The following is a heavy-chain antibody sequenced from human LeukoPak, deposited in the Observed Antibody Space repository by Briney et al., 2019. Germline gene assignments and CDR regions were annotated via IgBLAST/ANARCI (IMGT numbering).Heavy chain of an antibody. Sequence: PGGSLRLSCAASGFTFSNYNLNWVRQAPGKGLEWVSSISSSSSYIYYADSVKGRFTISRDNAKNSLYLQMNSLRAEDTAVYYCARGMATIDGYYYYMDVWGKGTTVTVSS. CDR2: ISSSSSYI. CDR1: GFTFSNYN. V-gene: IGHV3-21*01. J-gene: IGHJ6*03. CDR3: ARGMATIDGYYYYMDV. D-gene: IGHD5-24*01.